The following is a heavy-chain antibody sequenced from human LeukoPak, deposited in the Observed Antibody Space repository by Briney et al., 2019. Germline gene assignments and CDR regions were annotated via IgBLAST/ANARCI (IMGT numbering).Heavy chain of an antibody. D-gene: IGHD3-10*01. CDR1: GGXFSGYY. CDR3: ARHLPNRGCFDY. V-gene: IGHV4-34*01. CDR2: INHSGST. J-gene: IGHJ4*02. Sequence: SETLSLTCAVYGGXFSGYYCSWIRQPPGKGLEWIGEINHSGSTNYNPSLNSRVTISVDTSKNQFSLKLTSVTAADTAVYHCARHLPNRGCFDYWGQGTLVTVSS.